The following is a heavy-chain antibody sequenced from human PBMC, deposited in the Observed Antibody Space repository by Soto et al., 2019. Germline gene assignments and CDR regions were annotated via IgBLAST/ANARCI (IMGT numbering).Heavy chain of an antibody. D-gene: IGHD5-12*01. CDR3: ASSRSLVAQFDP. CDR2: INTDGSNT. CDR1: GFTFSNYW. V-gene: IGHV3-74*03. J-gene: IGHJ5*02. Sequence: GGSLRLSCEASGFTFSNYWMHWVRQAPGKGLVWVSRINTDGSNTKYADSVKGRFTISRDNAKNTVYLQMNSLRVEDTAIYYCASSRSLVAQFDPWGQGTLVTVSS.